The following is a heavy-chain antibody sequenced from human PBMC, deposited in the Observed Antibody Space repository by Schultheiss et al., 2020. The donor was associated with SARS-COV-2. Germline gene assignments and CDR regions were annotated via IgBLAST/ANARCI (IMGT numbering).Heavy chain of an antibody. V-gene: IGHV4-31*11. J-gene: IGHJ3*02. CDR3: ARAKVVVVAAILPRAVDAFDI. Sequence: SETLSLTCAVSGGSVSSGSYYWSWIRQHPGKGLEWIGYIYYSGSTYYNPSLKSRVTISVDTSKNQFSLKLSSVTAADTAVYYCARAKVVVVAAILPRAVDAFDIWGQGTMVTVSS. D-gene: IGHD2-15*01. CDR2: IYYSGST. CDR1: GGSVSSGSYY.